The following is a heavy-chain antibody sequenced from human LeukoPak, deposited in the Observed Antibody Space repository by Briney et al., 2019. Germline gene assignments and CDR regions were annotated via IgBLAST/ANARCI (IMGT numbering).Heavy chain of an antibody. V-gene: IGHV1-69*04. CDR2: IIPILGIA. CDR3: AVSGVLAYYFDY. J-gene: IGHJ4*02. CDR1: GGTFSSYA. Sequence: GASVKVSCKASGGTFSSYAISWVRQAPGQGLEWMGRIIPILGIANYAQKFQGRVTITADKSTSTAYMELSSLRSEDTAVYYCAVSGVLAYYFDYWGQGTLVTVSS.